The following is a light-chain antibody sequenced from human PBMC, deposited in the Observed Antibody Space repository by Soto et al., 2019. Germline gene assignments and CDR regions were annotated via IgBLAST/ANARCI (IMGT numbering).Light chain of an antibody. CDR2: LAS. CDR1: QSLLQRIRYNY. V-gene: IGKV2-28*01. J-gene: IGKJ5*01. Sequence: IVMTHSPLSLRVTLVEPASIPRRLSQSLLQRIRYNYLDWYLQKPGQSPHLLIYLASNRASGVPHRFSGSGSGTDFTLKISRVEAADVGVYYCMQALQSLTFGQGTRLEIK. CDR3: MQALQSLT.